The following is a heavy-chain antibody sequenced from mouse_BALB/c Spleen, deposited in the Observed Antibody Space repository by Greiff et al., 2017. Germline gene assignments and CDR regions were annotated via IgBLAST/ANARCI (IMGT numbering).Heavy chain of an antibody. Sequence: QVQLQQSGPELEKPGASVKISCKASGYTFTDYWMHWVKQRPGQGLEWIGAIDTSDSYTSYNQKFKGKATLTVDESSSTAYMQLSSLTSEDSAVYYCARGGITTATDAMDYWGQGTSVTVSS. J-gene: IGHJ4*01. V-gene: IGHV1-69*02. CDR3: ARGGITTATDAMDY. CDR2: IDTSDSYT. D-gene: IGHD1-2*01. CDR1: GYTFTDYW.